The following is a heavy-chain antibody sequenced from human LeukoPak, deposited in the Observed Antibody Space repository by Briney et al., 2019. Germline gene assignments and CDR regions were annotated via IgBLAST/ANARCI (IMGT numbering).Heavy chain of an antibody. CDR1: GFTFSNSW. V-gene: IGHV3-7*01. CDR2: VQHIGGET. J-gene: IGHJ6*03. D-gene: IGHD6-6*01. CDR3: ARDGVRQLGNYYYYMDV. Sequence: PGGSLRLSCAGSGFTFSNSWMGWVRQAPGKGLEWVANVQHIGGETYYVDSVKGRFTISRDNAKNSLYLQMNSLRAEDTAVYYCARDGVRQLGNYYYYMDVWGKGTTVTVSS.